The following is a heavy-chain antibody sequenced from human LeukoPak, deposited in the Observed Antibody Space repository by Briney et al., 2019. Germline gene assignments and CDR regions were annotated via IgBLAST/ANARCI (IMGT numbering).Heavy chain of an antibody. CDR3: AREYSYDYVWGSYRYTGYFDY. CDR2: IYSGGSA. J-gene: IGHJ4*02. CDR1: GFTVSSNY. Sequence: PGGSLRLSCAASGFTVSSNYMSWVRQAPGKALEWVSVIYSGGSAYYADSVKGRFTISRDNSKNTLYLQMNSLRAEDTAVYYCAREYSYDYVWGSYRYTGYFDYWGQGTLVTVSS. V-gene: IGHV3-66*01. D-gene: IGHD3-16*02.